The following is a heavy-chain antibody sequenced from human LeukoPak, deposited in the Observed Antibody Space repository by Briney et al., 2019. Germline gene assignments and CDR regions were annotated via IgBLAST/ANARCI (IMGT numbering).Heavy chain of an antibody. V-gene: IGHV3-30*03. CDR3: ARFREAVSFDY. CDR2: ITYDGSNK. CDR1: GFTFSSYG. Sequence: QPGRSLRLSCAASGFTFSSYGMHWVRQAPGKGLEWVAVITYDGSNKYYADSVKGRFTISRDNSENTLYLQMNSLRAEDTAAYFCARFREAVSFDYWGQGTLVTVSS. D-gene: IGHD6-19*01. J-gene: IGHJ4*02.